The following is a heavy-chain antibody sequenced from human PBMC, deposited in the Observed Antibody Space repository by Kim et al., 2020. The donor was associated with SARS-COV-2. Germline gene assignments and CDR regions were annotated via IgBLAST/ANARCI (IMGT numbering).Heavy chain of an antibody. CDR1: GYTFTSYA. CDR2: INTNTGNP. J-gene: IGHJ6*03. D-gene: IGHD2-2*01. Sequence: ASLKVSCKASGYTFTSYAMNWERQAPGQGREWIGWINTNTGNPTYAQGFTGRFVFSLDTSVSTAYLQISSLKAEDTAVYYCARFIVVVPAANYYYYYMDV. V-gene: IGHV7-4-1*02. CDR3: ARFIVVVPAANYYYYYMDV.